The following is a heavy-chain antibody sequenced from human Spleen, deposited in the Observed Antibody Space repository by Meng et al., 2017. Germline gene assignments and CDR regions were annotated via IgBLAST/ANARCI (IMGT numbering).Heavy chain of an antibody. J-gene: IGHJ3*02. Sequence: SETLSLTCDISGDSVSSNSAAWSWIRQSPSRGLEWLGRTYYRSTWYNDYAAFVRGRITINPDTSKNQFSLHLNSVTPEDTAVYYCARGGTNWGSFDIWGQGTMVTVS. V-gene: IGHV6-1*01. CDR1: GDSVSSNSAA. CDR2: TYYRSTWYN. CDR3: ARGGTNWGSFDI. D-gene: IGHD7-27*01.